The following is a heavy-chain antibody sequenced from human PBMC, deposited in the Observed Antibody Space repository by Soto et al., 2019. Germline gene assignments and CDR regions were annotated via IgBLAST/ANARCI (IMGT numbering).Heavy chain of an antibody. V-gene: IGHV4-31*03. CDR2: IYYSGST. D-gene: IGHD1-20*01. Sequence: QVQLQESGPGLMKPSQTLSLTCTVSGGSISSGGYYWSWIRQHPGKGLEWIGYIYYSGSTYYNPSLKSRVTISVDTSKNQFSLKLSSVTAADTAVYYCARGHDPIVNYYFDYWGQGTLVTVSS. CDR3: ARGHDPIVNYYFDY. CDR1: GGSISSGGYY. J-gene: IGHJ4*02.